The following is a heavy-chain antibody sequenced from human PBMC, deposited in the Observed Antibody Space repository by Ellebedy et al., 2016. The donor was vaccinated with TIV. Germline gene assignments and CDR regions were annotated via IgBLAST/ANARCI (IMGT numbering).Heavy chain of an antibody. Sequence: ASVKVSCKASGGTFSSYAISWVRQAPGQGLEWMGGIIPIFGTANYAQKFQGRVTITADESTSTAYMELSSLRSEDTAVYYCARGAIYDSSGYYYAFDIWGQGTMVTVSS. CDR1: GGTFSSYA. CDR2: IIPIFGTA. J-gene: IGHJ3*02. V-gene: IGHV1-69*13. D-gene: IGHD3-22*01. CDR3: ARGAIYDSSGYYYAFDI.